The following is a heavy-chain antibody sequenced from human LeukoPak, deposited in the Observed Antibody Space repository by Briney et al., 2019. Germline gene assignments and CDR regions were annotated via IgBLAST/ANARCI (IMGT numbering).Heavy chain of an antibody. J-gene: IGHJ4*02. V-gene: IGHV3-23*01. CDR3: AKGEVLKDSWSGFGPYYFDY. CDR2: ISTLGEST. CDR1: GFTFSSFS. D-gene: IGHD3-3*01. Sequence: PGGSLRLSCAASGFTFSSFSMSWVRQAPGKGLEWVSAISTLGESTYYADSVKGRFTISRDNSKSTLHLQINSLRVEDTAVYYCAKGEVLKDSWSGFGPYYFDYWGQGSLVTVSS.